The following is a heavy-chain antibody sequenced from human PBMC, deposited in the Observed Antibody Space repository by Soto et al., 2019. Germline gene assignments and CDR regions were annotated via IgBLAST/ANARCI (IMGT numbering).Heavy chain of an antibody. V-gene: IGHV4-31*03. Sequence: QVQLQESGPGLVKPSQTLSLTCTVSGGSISSGGYYWSWIRQHPGKGLEWIGYIYYSGSTYYNPSLKSRVTISVDTSKNQFSLKLSSVTAADTAVYYCARDLYYYGSGSYYYYYGMDVWGQGTTVTVSS. J-gene: IGHJ6*02. CDR3: ARDLYYYGSGSYYYYYGMDV. D-gene: IGHD3-10*01. CDR1: GGSISSGGYY. CDR2: IYYSGST.